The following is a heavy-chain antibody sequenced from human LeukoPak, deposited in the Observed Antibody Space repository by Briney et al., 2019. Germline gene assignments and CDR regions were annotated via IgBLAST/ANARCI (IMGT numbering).Heavy chain of an antibody. CDR3: AKDADTATIIYWYFDL. V-gene: IGHV3-30*18. J-gene: IGHJ2*01. Sequence: GGSLRLSCTASGFTLSSFGMHWVRQAPGKGLEWVAVVSDDGSNTYYADSVKGRFTISRDNSKNTLYLQLNSLRAEDTAIYYCAKDADTATIIYWYFDLWGRGTLVTVSS. CDR1: GFTLSSFG. D-gene: IGHD5-18*01. CDR2: VSDDGSNT.